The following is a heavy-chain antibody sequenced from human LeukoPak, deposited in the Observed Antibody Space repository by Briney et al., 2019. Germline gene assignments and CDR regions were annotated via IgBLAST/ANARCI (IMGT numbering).Heavy chain of an antibody. CDR3: AREGGDIVVVPAAFPPANWFDP. J-gene: IGHJ5*02. CDR2: IKQDGSEN. Sequence: GGSLRLSCAASGFTFSSYWMSWVRQAPGKGLEWVANIKQDGSENYYVDSVRGRFTISRDNAKNSLYLQMNSLRAEDTAVYYCAREGGDIVVVPAAFPPANWFDPWGQGTLVTVSS. D-gene: IGHD2-2*01. V-gene: IGHV3-7*01. CDR1: GFTFSSYW.